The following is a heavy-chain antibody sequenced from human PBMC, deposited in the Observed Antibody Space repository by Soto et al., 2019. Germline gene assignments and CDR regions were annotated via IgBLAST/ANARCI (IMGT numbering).Heavy chain of an antibody. CDR1: GFTFSSYG. V-gene: IGHV3-30*18. D-gene: IGHD1-7*01. CDR2: ISYDGSNK. Sequence: GGSLRLSCAASGFTFSSYGMHWVRQAPGKGLEWVAVISYDGSNKYYADSVKGQFTISRDNSKNTLYLQMNSLRAEDTAVYYCAKDWSWNYENWFDPWGQGTLVTVS. J-gene: IGHJ5*02. CDR3: AKDWSWNYENWFDP.